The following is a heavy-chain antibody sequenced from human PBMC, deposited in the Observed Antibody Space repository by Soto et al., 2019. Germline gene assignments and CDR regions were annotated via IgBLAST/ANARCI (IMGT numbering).Heavy chain of an antibody. D-gene: IGHD3-16*01. CDR2: VSYDGSKK. CDR1: GFIFTSYI. J-gene: IGHJ4*02. Sequence: QVQLVESGGGVVQPRRSLRLSCAASGFIFTSYIVHWVRQAPGKGLEWVASVSYDGSKKHYADSVKGRFSISRDNSKNTDYLQMNSLRTEETAVYYCARDKGLHFDFHCDYWVQGTLVTVSS. CDR3: ARDKGLHFDFHCDY. V-gene: IGHV3-30*01.